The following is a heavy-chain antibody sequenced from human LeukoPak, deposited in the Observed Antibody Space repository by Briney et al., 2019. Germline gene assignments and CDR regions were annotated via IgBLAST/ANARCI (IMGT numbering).Heavy chain of an antibody. V-gene: IGHV3-23*01. Sequence: GGSLRLFCAASGFTFSSYAMSWFRQAPGKGLEWVSAISGSGGSTYYADFVKGRFTISRDNSKNTLYLQMNSLRAEDTAVYYCAFGYSSGWYRFFDYWGQGTLVTVSS. D-gene: IGHD6-19*01. J-gene: IGHJ4*02. CDR1: GFTFSSYA. CDR3: AFGYSSGWYRFFDY. CDR2: ISGSGGST.